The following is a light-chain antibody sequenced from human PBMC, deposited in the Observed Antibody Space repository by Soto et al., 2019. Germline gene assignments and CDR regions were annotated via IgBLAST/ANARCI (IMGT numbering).Light chain of an antibody. J-gene: IGLJ2*01. Sequence: SYELTQPPSVSVAPGQTARITCGGNNIGSKSVHWYQQKQGQAPVLVVYDDSDRPSGIPERFSGSNSGNTATLTISRVEAGDEADYYCQVWDSSSARWVFGGGTKLTVL. CDR2: DDS. CDR3: QVWDSSSARWV. CDR1: NIGSKS. V-gene: IGLV3-21*02.